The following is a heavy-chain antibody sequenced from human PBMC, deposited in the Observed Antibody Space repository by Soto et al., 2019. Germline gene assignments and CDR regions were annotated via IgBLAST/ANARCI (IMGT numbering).Heavy chain of an antibody. J-gene: IGHJ4*02. V-gene: IGHV3-23*01. D-gene: IGHD2-2*01. CDR3: AKDRNEYQLLPYYFDY. CDR1: GFTFSTYA. CDR2: ISGSGGST. Sequence: EVQLLESGGGLAQPGGSLRLSCAASGFTFSTYAMSWVRQAPGKGLEWVSAISGSGGSTYYADSVKGRFTISRDNSKNTLYLQMNSLRAEDTAVYYCAKDRNEYQLLPYYFDYWGQGTLVTVSS.